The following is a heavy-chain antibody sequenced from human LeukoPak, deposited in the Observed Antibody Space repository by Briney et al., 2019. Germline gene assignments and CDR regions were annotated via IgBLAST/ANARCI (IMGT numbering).Heavy chain of an antibody. D-gene: IGHD6-19*01. CDR3: AREWDSSAWLGY. Sequence: GGSLSLSCAASGFTFSDHYMDWVRQAPGKGLEWVGRTRNKANSYTTEYAASVKGRFTISRDDSKNSLYLQMNSLKTEDTAVYYCAREWDSSAWLGYWGQGTVATVSS. CDR2: TRNKANSYTT. V-gene: IGHV3-72*01. J-gene: IGHJ4*02. CDR1: GFTFSDHY.